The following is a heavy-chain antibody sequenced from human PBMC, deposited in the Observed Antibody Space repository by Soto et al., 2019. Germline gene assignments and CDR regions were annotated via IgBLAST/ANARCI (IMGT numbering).Heavy chain of an antibody. D-gene: IGHD6-19*01. CDR3: ARQTTSSSSWFDN. Sequence: SETLSLTCSVSGGSIINYYWTWIRQPAGKGLEWVGRIYSSGSTSYNPSLKSRLSMSVHTSKNQFTLKLTSVTAADTALYYCARQTTSSSSWFDNWGHRTLVTVSS. CDR2: IYSSGST. CDR1: GGSIINYY. J-gene: IGHJ5*01. V-gene: IGHV4-4*07.